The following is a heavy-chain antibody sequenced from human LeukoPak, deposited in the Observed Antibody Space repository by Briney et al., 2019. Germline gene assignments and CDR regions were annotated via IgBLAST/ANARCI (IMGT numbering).Heavy chain of an antibody. CDR3: AKDPYRASSGLVDY. V-gene: IGHV3-30*18. D-gene: IGHD1-26*01. Sequence: TGTSLRLSCAASGFTFTNYGMHWVRQAPGKGLEWVALITYDGYYKYYSDSVKGRFTISSDTSKNTLYLQMNSLRAEDTAVYYCAKDPYRASSGLVDYWGQGTLVTVSS. CDR2: ITYDGYYK. J-gene: IGHJ4*02. CDR1: GFTFTNYG.